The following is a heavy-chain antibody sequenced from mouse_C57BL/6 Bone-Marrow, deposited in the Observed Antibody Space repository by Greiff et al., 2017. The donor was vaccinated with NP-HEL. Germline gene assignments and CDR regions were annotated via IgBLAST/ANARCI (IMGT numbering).Heavy chain of an antibody. CDR1: GCAFSSYW. Sequence: QVHVKQSGAELVKPGASVKISCKASGCAFSSYWMNWVKQRPGKGLEWIGQIYPGDGDTNYNGKFKGKATLTADKSSSTAYMQLSSLTSEDSAVYFCARSEDYDGGAWFAYWGQGTLVTVSA. J-gene: IGHJ3*01. CDR2: IYPGDGDT. D-gene: IGHD2-4*01. CDR3: ARSEDYDGGAWFAY. V-gene: IGHV1-80*01.